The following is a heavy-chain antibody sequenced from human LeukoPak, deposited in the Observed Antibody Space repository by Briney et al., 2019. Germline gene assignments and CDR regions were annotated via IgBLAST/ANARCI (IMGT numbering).Heavy chain of an antibody. D-gene: IGHD1-26*01. CDR2: ISHDGSKI. CDR1: GFSLRSNA. V-gene: IGHV3-30*04. CDR3: ARVASGTYYVIDF. J-gene: IGHJ4*02. Sequence: GRSLRLSCAASGFSLRSNAMHWVRQAPGKGLDLVTVISHDGSKIYYADSVKGRFTFSRDTSKNTLYLQMNSLRVEDTAVYYCARVASGTYYVIDFWGQGTLVTVSS.